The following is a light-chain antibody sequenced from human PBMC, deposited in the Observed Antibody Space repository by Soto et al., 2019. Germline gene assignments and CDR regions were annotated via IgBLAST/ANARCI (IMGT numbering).Light chain of an antibody. J-gene: IGKJ5*01. Sequence: EIVLTQFPATLSLSPWERATLSFMASQSVSRYLAWYQQKPGQAPRLLIYDVSTRATGIPARFSGSGSGTDFTLTITSLEPEDFAVYSCQQRSDWPITFGQGTRLEIK. CDR3: QQRSDWPIT. CDR2: DVS. CDR1: QSVSRY. V-gene: IGKV3-11*01.